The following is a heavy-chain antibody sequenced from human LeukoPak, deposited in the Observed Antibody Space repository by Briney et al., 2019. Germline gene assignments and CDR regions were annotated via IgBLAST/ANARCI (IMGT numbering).Heavy chain of an antibody. CDR2: ISGSGGST. CDR1: GFTFSSYA. D-gene: IGHD3-3*01. V-gene: IGHV3-23*01. Sequence: GGSLRLSCAASGFTFSSYAMSWVRQAPGKGLEWVSAISGSGGSTSYADSVKGRFTISRDNSKNTLSLQMNSLRAEDTAVYYCAKLTYDFWSGPFDYWGQGTLVTVSS. J-gene: IGHJ4*02. CDR3: AKLTYDFWSGPFDY.